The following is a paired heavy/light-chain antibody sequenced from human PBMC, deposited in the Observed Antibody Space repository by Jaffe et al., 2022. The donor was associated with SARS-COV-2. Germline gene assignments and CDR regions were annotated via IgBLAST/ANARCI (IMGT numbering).Light chain of an antibody. J-gene: IGKJ3*01. Sequence: EIVLTQSPATLSLSPGERATLSCRASQSVSSYLAWYQQKPGQAPRLLIYDASNRATGIPARFSGSGSGTDFTLTISSLEPEDFAVYYCQQRSNWHEFTFGPGTKVDIK. CDR3: QQRSNWHEFT. V-gene: IGKV3-11*01. CDR1: QSVSSY. CDR2: DAS.
Heavy chain of an antibody. CDR3: ARAPRYYYDSSGYYRARYYFDY. Sequence: QVQLQQWGAGLLKPSETLSLTCAVYGGSFSGYYWSWIRQPPGKGLEWIGEINHSGSTNYNPSLKSRVTISVDTSKNQFSLKLSSVTAADTAVYYCARAPRYYYDSSGYYRARYYFDYWGQGTLVTVSS. J-gene: IGHJ4*02. D-gene: IGHD3-22*01. V-gene: IGHV4-34*01. CDR1: GGSFSGYY. CDR2: INHSGST.